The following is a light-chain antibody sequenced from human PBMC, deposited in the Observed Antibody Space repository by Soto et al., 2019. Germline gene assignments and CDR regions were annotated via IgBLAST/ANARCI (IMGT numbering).Light chain of an antibody. Sequence: EIVLTQSPGTLSLSPGERATLSCRASQSVSSSYLACYQQKPGEAPRLLNYGASSRTTGIPARVSGSESGTDFTLTISRLQPEDFAVYYCQQYSNSPHSFGRGNKLDIK. CDR2: GAS. J-gene: IGKJ2*03. CDR3: QQYSNSPHS. V-gene: IGKV3-20*01. CDR1: QSVSSSY.